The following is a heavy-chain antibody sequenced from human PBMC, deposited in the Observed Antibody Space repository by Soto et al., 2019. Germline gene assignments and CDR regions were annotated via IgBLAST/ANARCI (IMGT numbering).Heavy chain of an antibody. CDR3: ARGDSTPYYYYGMDV. CDR2: IYYSGST. D-gene: IGHD3-16*01. CDR1: GGSISSYY. J-gene: IGHJ6*02. Sequence: PSETLSLTCTVSGGSISSYYWGWIRQPPGKGLEWIGYIYYSGSTNYNPSLKSRVTMSIDTSKNQFSLKLSSVTAADTAIYYCARGDSTPYYYYGMDVWGQGTTVTVSS. V-gene: IGHV4-59*01.